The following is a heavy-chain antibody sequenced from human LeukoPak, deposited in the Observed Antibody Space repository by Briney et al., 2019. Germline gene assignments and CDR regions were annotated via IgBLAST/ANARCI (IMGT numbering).Heavy chain of an antibody. CDR3: ARSPAGIAAAGRYYYYYVDV. CDR1: GFTFSSYG. V-gene: IGHV3-30*02. CDR2: IRYDGSNK. J-gene: IGHJ6*03. Sequence: GGSLRLSCAASGFTFSSYGMHWVRQAPGKGLEWVAFIRYDGSNKYYADSVKGRFTISRDNSKNTLYLQMNSLRAEDTAVYYCARSPAGIAAAGRYYYYYVDVWGKGTTVTVSS. D-gene: IGHD6-13*01.